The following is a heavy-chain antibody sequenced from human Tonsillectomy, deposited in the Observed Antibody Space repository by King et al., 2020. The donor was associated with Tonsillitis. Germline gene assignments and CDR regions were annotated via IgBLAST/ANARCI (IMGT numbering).Heavy chain of an antibody. CDR2: INTNTGNP. CDR1: GYTFTSYA. Sequence: QLVQSGSELKKPGASVKVSCKASGYTFTSYAMNWVRQAPGQGLEWMGWINTNTGNPTYAQGFTGRFVFSLDTSVSTAYLQISSLKAEDTAVYYCARVSGGLHWSGGLLVRAVKVFDTWGKGPLATVFS. CDR3: ARVSGGLHWSGGLLVRAVKVFDT. V-gene: IGHV7-4-1*02. J-gene: IGHJ3*02. D-gene: IGHD3-10*01.